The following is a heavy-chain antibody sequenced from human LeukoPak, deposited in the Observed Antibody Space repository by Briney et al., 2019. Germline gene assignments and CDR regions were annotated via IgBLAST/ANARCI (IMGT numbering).Heavy chain of an antibody. J-gene: IGHJ4*02. V-gene: IGHV4-59*01. Sequence: TPSETLSLTCTVSGGSISSYYWSWVRQPPGKGLEWIGYIYYSGSTNYNPSLKSRVTISVDTSKNQFSLKLSSVIAVDPCLYNCEGSSTRGPIEYWGQRSRVTVSS. CDR3: EGSSTRGPIEY. CDR2: IYYSGST. D-gene: IGHD2-2*01. CDR1: GGSISSYY.